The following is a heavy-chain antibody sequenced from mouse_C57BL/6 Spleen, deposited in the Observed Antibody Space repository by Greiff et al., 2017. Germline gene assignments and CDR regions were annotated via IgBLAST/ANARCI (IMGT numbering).Heavy chain of an antibody. CDR3: ARWSYYGSSTRYFDV. J-gene: IGHJ1*03. CDR1: GYTFTSYW. V-gene: IGHV1-61*01. D-gene: IGHD1-1*01. Sequence: QVQLQQSGAELVRPGSSVKLSCKASGYTFTSYWMDWVKQRPGQGLEWIGNIYPSDSETHYNQKFKDKATLTVDKSSSTAYMQLSSLTSEDSAVYYCARWSYYGSSTRYFDVWGTGTTVTVSS. CDR2: IYPSDSET.